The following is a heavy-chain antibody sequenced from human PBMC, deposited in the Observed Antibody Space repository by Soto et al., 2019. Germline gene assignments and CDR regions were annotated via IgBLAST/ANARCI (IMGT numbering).Heavy chain of an antibody. J-gene: IGHJ6*02. D-gene: IGHD4-4*01. Sequence: ASVKVSCKASGYTFTGYYMHWVRQAPGQGLDWMGWINPNSGGTNYAQKFQGWVTMTRDTSISTAYMELSRLRSDDTALYYCATGRTTVTNPYYYYGMDVWGQGTTVTVSS. CDR3: ATGRTTVTNPYYYYGMDV. CDR2: INPNSGGT. V-gene: IGHV1-2*04. CDR1: GYTFTGYY.